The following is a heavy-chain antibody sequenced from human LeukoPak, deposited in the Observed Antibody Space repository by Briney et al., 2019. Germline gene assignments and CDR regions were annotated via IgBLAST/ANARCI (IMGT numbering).Heavy chain of an antibody. Sequence: PGGSLRLSCAASGFTFSSYNLNWLRQAPGKGLEWVSYISSSSSTIYYADSVKGRFTISRDNAKNSLYLQMNSLRAEDTAVYYCARRAARGRFDPWGQGTLVTVSS. V-gene: IGHV3-48*01. D-gene: IGHD6-6*01. J-gene: IGHJ5*02. CDR2: ISSSSSTI. CDR1: GFTFSSYN. CDR3: ARRAARGRFDP.